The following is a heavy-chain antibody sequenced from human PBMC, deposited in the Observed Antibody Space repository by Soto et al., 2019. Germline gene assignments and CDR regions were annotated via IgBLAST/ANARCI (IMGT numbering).Heavy chain of an antibody. Sequence: RLSCAASGFTFSSYAMSWVRQAPGKGLEWVSAISGSGGSTYYADSVKGRFTISRDNSKNTLYLQMNSLRAEDTAVYYCAKSGFYYDSSGYYYDWGQGTLVTVSS. V-gene: IGHV3-23*01. CDR3: AKSGFYYDSSGYYYD. CDR1: GFTFSSYA. CDR2: ISGSGGST. J-gene: IGHJ4*02. D-gene: IGHD3-22*01.